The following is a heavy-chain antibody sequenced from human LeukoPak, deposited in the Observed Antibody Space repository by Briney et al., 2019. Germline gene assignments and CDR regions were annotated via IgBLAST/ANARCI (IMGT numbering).Heavy chain of an antibody. V-gene: IGHV3-21*01. J-gene: IGHJ3*02. CDR3: ARWCGSYFGGTPDAFDI. Sequence: GGSLRLSCAASGFTFSSYSMNWVRQAPGKGLEWVSSISSSSNYIYYADSVKGRFTISRDNAKNSLYLQMNSLRAEDTAVYYCARWCGSYFGGTPDAFDIWGQGTLVTVSS. CDR1: GFTFSSYS. D-gene: IGHD1-26*01. CDR2: ISSSSNYI.